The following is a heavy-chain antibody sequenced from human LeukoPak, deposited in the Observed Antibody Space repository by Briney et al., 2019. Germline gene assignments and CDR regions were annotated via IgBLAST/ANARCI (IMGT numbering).Heavy chain of an antibody. Sequence: ASVKVSCKASGYTYTAYYIHWVRQAPGQGLEWMGRIDPNSGNTKYAQKFQDRVTMTRDTSMNTAYMEISSLRYDDTAVYYCGRGIQSFDPWGQGTLVTVSS. CDR1: GYTYTAYY. CDR2: IDPNSGNT. V-gene: IGHV1-2*06. CDR3: GRGIQSFDP. J-gene: IGHJ5*02.